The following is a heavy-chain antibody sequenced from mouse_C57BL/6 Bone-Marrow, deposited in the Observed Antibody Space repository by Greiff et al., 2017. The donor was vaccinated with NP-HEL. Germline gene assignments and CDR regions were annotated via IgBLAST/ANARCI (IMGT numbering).Heavy chain of an antibody. CDR2: SRNKANDYTT. V-gene: IGHV7-1*01. CDR1: GFTFSDFY. Sequence: EVQGVESGGGLVQSGRSLRLSCATSGFTFSDFYMEWVRQAPGKGLEWIAASRNKANDYTTEYSASVKGRFIVSRDTSQSILYLQMNALRAEDTAIYYCARDVDDYDGAMDYWGQGTSVTVSS. CDR3: ARDVDDYDGAMDY. J-gene: IGHJ4*01. D-gene: IGHD2-4*01.